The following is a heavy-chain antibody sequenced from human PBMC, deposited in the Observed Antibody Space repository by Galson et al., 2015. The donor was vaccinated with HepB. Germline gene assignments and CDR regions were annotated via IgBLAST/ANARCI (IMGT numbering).Heavy chain of an antibody. J-gene: IGHJ3*02. Sequence: SLRLSCAASGFTFTDYTMNWVRQAPGKGLEWVSSISATTSYIYYADSVKGRFTISRDNAKKSVHLQMNSLRAEDTAVYYCARNVGVTGSFDIWGQGTMVTVSS. CDR1: GFTFTDYT. D-gene: IGHD1-26*01. CDR3: ARNVGVTGSFDI. V-gene: IGHV3-21*01. CDR2: ISATTSYI.